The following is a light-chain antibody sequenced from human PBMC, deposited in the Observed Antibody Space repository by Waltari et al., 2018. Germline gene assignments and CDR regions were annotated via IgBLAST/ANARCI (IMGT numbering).Light chain of an antibody. V-gene: IGKV3-20*01. Sequence: ETVLTQSPGTLSLSPGERATLSCRASQSLQSVCSNYLAWYQQRRGQAPRLLIYGASSRATGIPDRFSGSGSGTDFTLTISRLEPEDFAVYYCQQYGDSPLTFGGGTKVEIK. CDR2: GAS. J-gene: IGKJ4*01. CDR1: QSLQSVCSNY. CDR3: QQYGDSPLT.